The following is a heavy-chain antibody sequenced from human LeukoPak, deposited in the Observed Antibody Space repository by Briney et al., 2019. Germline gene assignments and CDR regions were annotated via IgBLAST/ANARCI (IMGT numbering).Heavy chain of an antibody. CDR1: GFTSSDHY. V-gene: IGHV3-72*01. Sequence: GGSLRLSCTASGFTSSDHYMDWVRQAPGKGLEWVGRTRNKANRYTTEYAASVKGRFSISRDDSKNSLYLQMNSLRTEDTAVYYCARDAHPDSSGYRYFDYWGQGTLVTVSS. CDR2: TRNKANRYTT. D-gene: IGHD3-22*01. J-gene: IGHJ4*02. CDR3: ARDAHPDSSGYRYFDY.